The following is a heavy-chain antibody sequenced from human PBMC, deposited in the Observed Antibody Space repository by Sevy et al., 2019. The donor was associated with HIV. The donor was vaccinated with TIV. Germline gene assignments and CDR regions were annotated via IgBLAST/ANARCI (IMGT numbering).Heavy chain of an antibody. V-gene: IGHV3-9*01. CDR2: INWNSGSL. Sequence: GGSLRLSCAGSGFTFEDYALHWVRQAPGQGLEWVAGINWNSGSLDYADSVKGRFTISRDDAKNSLYLQMDTLRTEDTALYYCAKTPMTEVAPYFDFWGQGTLVTVSS. CDR3: AKTPMTEVAPYFDF. J-gene: IGHJ4*02. CDR1: GFTFEDYA. D-gene: IGHD3-22*01.